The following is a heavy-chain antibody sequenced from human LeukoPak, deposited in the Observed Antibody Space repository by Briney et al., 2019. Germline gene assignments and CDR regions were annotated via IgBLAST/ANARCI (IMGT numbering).Heavy chain of an antibody. V-gene: IGHV5-51*01. D-gene: IGHD1-26*01. CDR1: GYSFTTYW. CDR3: AKLEGKWAIYSFDS. CDR2: IYPGDSDT. J-gene: IGHJ4*02. Sequence: RGESLKISCKGSGYSFTTYWIAWVRQMPGKGLEWMGIIYPGDSDTRYNPSFQGQVTISADKSITTAYLQWNSLKTSDTAMYYCAKLEGKWAIYSFDSWGQGTLVTVSS.